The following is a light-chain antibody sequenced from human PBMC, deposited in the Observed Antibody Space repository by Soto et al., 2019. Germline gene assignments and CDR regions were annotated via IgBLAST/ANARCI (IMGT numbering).Light chain of an antibody. Sequence: QSALTQPPSASGSPGQSVTIFCTGTSSDVGAYNYVSWYQQHPGKAPKLMIYEVSKRPSGVPDRFSGSKSGNRASLTISGLQPEDEGDYYCSSYSSTSTPWVFGGGTKLTVL. CDR3: SSYSSTSTPWV. CDR2: EVS. V-gene: IGLV2-8*01. J-gene: IGLJ3*02. CDR1: SSDVGAYNY.